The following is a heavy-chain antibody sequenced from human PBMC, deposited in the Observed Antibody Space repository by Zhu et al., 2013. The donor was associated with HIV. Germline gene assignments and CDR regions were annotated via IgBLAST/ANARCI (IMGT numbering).Heavy chain of an antibody. J-gene: IGHJ4*02. Sequence: QVRLVQSGAEVKKPGASVKVSCKASGYTFTKYTMHWVRQAPGQRLEWMGWINVVNGNTKSSQKFRGRVTITRDTSASTAYMEMKSLGSEDTAVYYCAREYCSGGGCYSATLFDYWGQGTLVTVSS. CDR1: GYTFTKYT. CDR2: INVVNGNT. D-gene: IGHD2-15*01. V-gene: IGHV1-3*01. CDR3: AREYCSGGGCYSATLFDY.